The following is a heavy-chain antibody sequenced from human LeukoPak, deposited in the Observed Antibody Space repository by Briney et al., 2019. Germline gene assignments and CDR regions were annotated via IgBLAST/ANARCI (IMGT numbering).Heavy chain of an antibody. Sequence: ASVKVSCKAFGYTFTGYYMHWVRQAPGQGLEWMGWINPNSGGTNYAQKFQGRVTMTRDTSISTAYMELSRLRSDDTAVYYCARDRQLVAFSANDAFDIWGQGTMVTVSS. V-gene: IGHV1-2*02. D-gene: IGHD6-6*01. CDR1: GYTFTGYY. CDR2: INPNSGGT. CDR3: ARDRQLVAFSANDAFDI. J-gene: IGHJ3*02.